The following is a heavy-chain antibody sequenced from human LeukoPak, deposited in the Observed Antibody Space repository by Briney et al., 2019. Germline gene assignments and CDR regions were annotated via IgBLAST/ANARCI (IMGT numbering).Heavy chain of an antibody. V-gene: IGHV3-48*04. CDR1: GFTFSSYS. J-gene: IGHJ4*02. CDR2: ISSGSSSV. Sequence: PGGSLRLSCAASGFTFSSYSMNWVRQAPGKGLEWVSYISSGSSSVYYADSVKGRFTISRDNAKNSLYLQMNSLRADDTAVYYCARPVDYNAGDYWGQGTLVTVSS. D-gene: IGHD5-12*01. CDR3: ARPVDYNAGDY.